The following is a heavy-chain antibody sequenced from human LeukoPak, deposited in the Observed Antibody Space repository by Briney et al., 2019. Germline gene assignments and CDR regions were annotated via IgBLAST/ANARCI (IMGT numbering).Heavy chain of an antibody. CDR3: ARSNSGSYRELDY. D-gene: IGHD1-26*01. V-gene: IGHV4-4*07. J-gene: IGHJ4*02. CDR1: GDSVIYSY. CDR2: LSAASTP. Sequence: SETLSLTCTVSGDSVIYSYWSWIRQPAGKGLELIGRLSAASTPDYNPSLMSRATISIDTSKNQFSLKLSPVTAADTAVYYCARSNSGSYRELDYWGQGALVTVSS.